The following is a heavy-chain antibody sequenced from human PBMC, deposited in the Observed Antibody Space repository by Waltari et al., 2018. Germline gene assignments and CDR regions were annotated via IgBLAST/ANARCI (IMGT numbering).Heavy chain of an antibody. V-gene: IGHV2-70*04. Sequence: QVTLEEYGPAPVKPTQPLPLTCSASGFSLNTYGMRVPWSRQHPGKALEWLARIDWDDEKFYNRSLESRLTISKDSSKNQVVLIVANVDPTDTATYYCARLLGPAAHWYFDLWGRGTLVTVSS. CDR1: GFSLNTYGMR. CDR2: IDWDDEK. J-gene: IGHJ2*01. CDR3: ARLLGPAAHWYFDL. D-gene: IGHD1-26*01.